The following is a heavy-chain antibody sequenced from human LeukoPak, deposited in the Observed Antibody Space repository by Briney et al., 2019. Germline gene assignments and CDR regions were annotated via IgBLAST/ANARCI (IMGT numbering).Heavy chain of an antibody. D-gene: IGHD6-13*01. J-gene: IGHJ4*02. V-gene: IGHV1-69*13. Sequence: SVTVSCTASGGTFSSYAISWVRQAPGQGLEWMGGIIPIFGTANCAQKFQGRVTITADESTSTAYMELSSLRSEDTAVYYCARDLGGAAGTRYFDYWGQGTLVTVSS. CDR1: GGTFSSYA. CDR2: IIPIFGTA. CDR3: ARDLGGAAGTRYFDY.